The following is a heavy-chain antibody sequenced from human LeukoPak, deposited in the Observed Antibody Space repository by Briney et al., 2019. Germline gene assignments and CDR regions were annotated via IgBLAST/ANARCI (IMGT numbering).Heavy chain of an antibody. Sequence: GGSLRLSCAAPGFTFSNYNMNWVRQAPGKSLEWVSSITSTSTYTFYADSVKGRFIISRDNAENSLYLEMHSLRAEDTALYYCARGKYPDNDDYMDVWGKGTTVIVSS. CDR1: GFTFSNYN. D-gene: IGHD1-1*01. V-gene: IGHV3-21*04. CDR2: ITSTSTYT. J-gene: IGHJ6*03. CDR3: ARGKYPDNDDYMDV.